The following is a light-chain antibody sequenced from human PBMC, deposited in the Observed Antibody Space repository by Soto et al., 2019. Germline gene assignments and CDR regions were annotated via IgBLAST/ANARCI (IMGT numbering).Light chain of an antibody. CDR3: QQRSNWLT. J-gene: IGKJ4*01. V-gene: IGKV3-11*01. CDR2: DAS. Sequence: EVVLTQSPGTLSLSPGERATLSYRASQSVSSSYLAWYQQKPGQAPRLLIYDASNRATGIPARFSGSGSGTDFTLTISSLEPEDVGVYYCQQRSNWLTFGGGTKVDI. CDR1: QSVSSSY.